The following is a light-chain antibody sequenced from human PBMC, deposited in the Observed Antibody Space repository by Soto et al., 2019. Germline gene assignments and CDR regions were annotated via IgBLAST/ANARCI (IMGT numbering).Light chain of an antibody. Sequence: EIVLTQSPATLSLSPGERATLSCRASQSVSTYLAWYQQKPGQAPRLLVYDASTRATGIPARFSGSGSGTDFTLTISILEPEDSAVYYCQQRGSWPLTFGGGTKVEIK. V-gene: IGKV3-11*01. CDR3: QQRGSWPLT. CDR1: QSVSTY. CDR2: DAS. J-gene: IGKJ4*01.